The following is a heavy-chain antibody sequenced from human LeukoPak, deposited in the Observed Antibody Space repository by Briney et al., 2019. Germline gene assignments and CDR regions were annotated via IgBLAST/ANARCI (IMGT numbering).Heavy chain of an antibody. CDR2: IYHSGST. V-gene: IGHV4-30-2*01. CDR1: GGSISSGGYY. CDR3: ARQGPKWDPPDY. Sequence: PSETLSLTCTVSGGSISSGGYYWSWIRQPPGKGLEGIGYIYHSGSTYYNPSLRSRVTISVDRSKNQFSLKLSSVTAADTAVYYCARQGPKWDPPDYWGQGTLVTVSS. J-gene: IGHJ4*02. D-gene: IGHD1-26*01.